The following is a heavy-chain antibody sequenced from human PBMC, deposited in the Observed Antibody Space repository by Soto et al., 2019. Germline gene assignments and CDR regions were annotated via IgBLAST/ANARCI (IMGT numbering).Heavy chain of an antibody. CDR3: AREVGLVVPAALMYYFDY. CDR1: GYTFTGYY. J-gene: IGHJ4*02. Sequence: ASVKVSCKASGYTFTGYYMHWVRQAPGQGLEWMGWINPNSGGTNYAQKFQGWVTMTRDTSISTAYMELSRLRSDDTAVYYCAREVGLVVPAALMYYFDYWGQGTLVTVSS. CDR2: INPNSGGT. D-gene: IGHD2-2*01. V-gene: IGHV1-2*04.